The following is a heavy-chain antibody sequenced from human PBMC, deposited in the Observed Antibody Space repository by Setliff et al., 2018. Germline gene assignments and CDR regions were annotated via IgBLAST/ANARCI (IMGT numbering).Heavy chain of an antibody. CDR1: GFTFGAHG. CDR3: TLFGDRDTLDM. D-gene: IGHD3-3*01. J-gene: IGHJ3*02. Sequence: PGGSLRLSCAASGFTFGAHGMNWVRQVPGKGLEWVSTINWDGRTRGYADSVRGRFTISRDNAKNSLYLQMNSLRAEDTALYHCTLFGDRDTLDMWGQGTMVTVSS. CDR2: INWDGRTR. V-gene: IGHV3-20*01.